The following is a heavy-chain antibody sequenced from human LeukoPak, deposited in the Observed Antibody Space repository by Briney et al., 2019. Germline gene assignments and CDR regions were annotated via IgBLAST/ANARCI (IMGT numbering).Heavy chain of an antibody. CDR1: GGSISSYY. CDR3: ARDRAMVRGVNYYYGMDV. Sequence: PSETLSLTCTVSGGSISSYYWSWIRQPPGKGLEWIGYIYYSGSTNYNPSLKRRVTISVDTSRNQFSLKLSSVTAADTAVYYCARDRAMVRGVNYYYGMDVWGQGTTVTVSS. D-gene: IGHD3-10*01. J-gene: IGHJ6*02. CDR2: IYYSGST. V-gene: IGHV4-59*01.